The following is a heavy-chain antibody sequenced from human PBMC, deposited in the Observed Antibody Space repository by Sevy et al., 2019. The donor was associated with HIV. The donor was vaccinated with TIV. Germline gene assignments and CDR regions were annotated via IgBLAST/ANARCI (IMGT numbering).Heavy chain of an antibody. CDR1: RFSFNGYG. D-gene: IGHD2-8*02. Sequence: GGSLRLSCAASRFSFNGYGMHWVRQAPGKGLEWVAFIRYDGSNKYYADSEKGRFTISRDDSKNTLYLQMNSLRAEDTALYYCARGTPAFCTGGVCFNWFDPWGQGTLVTVSS. CDR2: IRYDGSNK. CDR3: ARGTPAFCTGGVCFNWFDP. V-gene: IGHV3-30*02. J-gene: IGHJ5*02.